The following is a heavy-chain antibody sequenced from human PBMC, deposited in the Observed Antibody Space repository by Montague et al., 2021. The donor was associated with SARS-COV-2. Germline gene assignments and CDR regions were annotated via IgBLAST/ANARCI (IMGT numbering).Heavy chain of an antibody. J-gene: IGHJ6*02. CDR1: GDSVSSNSAA. V-gene: IGHV6-1*01. Sequence: CAISGDSVSSNSAARNWIRQSPSRGREWLGRTYYRSKWYNDYAVSVKSRITINPDTSKNQFSLQLNSVTPEDTAVYYCARGIWFGELLTGYYYYGMDVWGQGTTVTVSS. D-gene: IGHD3-10*01. CDR3: ARGIWFGELLTGYYYYGMDV. CDR2: TYYRSKWYN.